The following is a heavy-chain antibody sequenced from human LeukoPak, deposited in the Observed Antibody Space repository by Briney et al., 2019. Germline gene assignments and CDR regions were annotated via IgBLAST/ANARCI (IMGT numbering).Heavy chain of an antibody. V-gene: IGHV1-24*01. J-gene: IGHJ6*02. CDR2: FDPEDGET. D-gene: IGHD2-2*01. CDR3: ARNAPIVVPAAMEYYYGMDV. CDR1: GYTLTELS. Sequence: GASVKVSCKVSGYTLTELSMHWVRQAPGKGLEWMGGFDPEDGETIYAQKFQGRVTMTEDTSTDTAYMELSSLRSEDTAVYYCARNAPIVVPAAMEYYYGMDVWGQGTTVTVSS.